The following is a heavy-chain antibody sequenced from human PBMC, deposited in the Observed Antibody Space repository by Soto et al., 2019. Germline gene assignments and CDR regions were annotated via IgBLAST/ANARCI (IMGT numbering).Heavy chain of an antibody. D-gene: IGHD6-19*01. CDR1: GGSISSYY. CDR3: ARTAYSSGWYLGDY. Sequence: SETLSLTSTVSGGSISSYYWSWIRQPPGKGLEWIGYIYYSGSTNYNPSLKSRVTISVDTSKNQFSLKLSSVTAADTAVYYCARTAYSSGWYLGDYWGQGTLVTVSS. J-gene: IGHJ4*02. V-gene: IGHV4-59*01. CDR2: IYYSGST.